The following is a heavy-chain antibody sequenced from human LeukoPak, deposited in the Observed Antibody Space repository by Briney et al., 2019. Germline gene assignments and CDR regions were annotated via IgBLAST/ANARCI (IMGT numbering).Heavy chain of an antibody. CDR3: AHFKGGSFDF. J-gene: IGHJ3*01. Sequence: SETLSLTCTVSGGSISSSNYYCGWIRQPPGKGLEWIGSIYYSGNTYYNPSLKSRVTISVDTSKNQFSLKLTSVTAADTAVYYCAHFKGGSFDFWGQGTMVTVSS. CDR2: IYYSGNT. CDR1: GGSISSSNYY. D-gene: IGHD1-26*01. V-gene: IGHV4-39*01.